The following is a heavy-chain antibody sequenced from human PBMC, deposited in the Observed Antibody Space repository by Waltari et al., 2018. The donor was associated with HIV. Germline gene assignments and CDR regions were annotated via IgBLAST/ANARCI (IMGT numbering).Heavy chain of an antibody. CDR1: GLTFVEWG. Sequence: VQLVESGGGVVLAWGWVRVGGVGAGLTFVEWGMLWVGQATGKGLGWVAFMTDDGDKKYYGDSMKGRFTISRDTSKNTLSLEMNTLRTDDTAVYYCARGNGYCSSGVCKRWVDAWGQGILVTVSS. D-gene: IGHD2-2*03. V-gene: IGHV3-30*02. CDR2: MTDDGDKK. CDR3: ARGNGYCSSGVCKRWVDA. J-gene: IGHJ5*02.